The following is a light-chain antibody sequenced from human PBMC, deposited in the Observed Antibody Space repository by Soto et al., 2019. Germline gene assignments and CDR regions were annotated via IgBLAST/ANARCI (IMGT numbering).Light chain of an antibody. J-gene: IGLJ2*01. CDR3: SSYTSSSTVV. Sequence: QSALTQPASVSGSPGQSITISCTGTSSDVGGYNYVSWYQQHPGKAPKLMIYEVSNRSSGVSNRFSGSKSGNTASLTISGLKAEDEADYYCSSYTSSSTVVFGGGTKLTVL. V-gene: IGLV2-14*01. CDR1: SSDVGGYNY. CDR2: EVS.